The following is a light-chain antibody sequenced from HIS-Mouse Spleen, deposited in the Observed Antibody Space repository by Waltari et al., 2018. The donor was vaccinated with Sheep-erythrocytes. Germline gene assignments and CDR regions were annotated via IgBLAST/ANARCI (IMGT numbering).Light chain of an antibody. CDR2: DVR. Sequence: QSALTQPRSVSGSPGQSVTISCTRSSSDVGGSHYASWYQQHPGKAPKLMIYDVRKRPSGVPDRFSGSKSGNTASLTISGLQAEDEADYYCCSYAGSYNHVFATGTKVTVL. V-gene: IGLV2-11*01. CDR3: CSYAGSYNHV. J-gene: IGLJ1*01. CDR1: SSDVGGSHY.